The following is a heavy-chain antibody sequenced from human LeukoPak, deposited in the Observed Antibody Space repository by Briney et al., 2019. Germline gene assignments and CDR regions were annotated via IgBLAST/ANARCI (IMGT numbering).Heavy chain of an antibody. Sequence: GGSLRLSCAASGFTFSSYSMNWVRQAPGKGLEWVSSISSSSSYIYYADSVKGRFTISRDNAKNSLYLQMNSLRAEDTAVYYCARLLRDSSGYALPDYWGQGTLVTVSS. CDR1: GFTFSSYS. V-gene: IGHV3-21*01. J-gene: IGHJ4*02. CDR3: ARLLRDSSGYALPDY. CDR2: ISSSSSYI. D-gene: IGHD3-22*01.